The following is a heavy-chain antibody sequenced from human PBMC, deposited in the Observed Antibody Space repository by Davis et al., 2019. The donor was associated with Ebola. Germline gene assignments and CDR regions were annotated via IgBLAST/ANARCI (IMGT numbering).Heavy chain of an antibody. J-gene: IGHJ6*02. V-gene: IGHV4-39*01. D-gene: IGHD1-1*01. Sequence: MPSETLSLTCTVSGGSISSSSYYWGWIRQPPGKGLEWIGSIYYSGSTNYNPSLKSGVTISVDTSKNQFSLKLSSVTAADTAVYYCARRTLEYYYGMDVWGQGTTVTVSS. CDR3: ARRTLEYYYGMDV. CDR2: IYYSGST. CDR1: GGSISSSSYY.